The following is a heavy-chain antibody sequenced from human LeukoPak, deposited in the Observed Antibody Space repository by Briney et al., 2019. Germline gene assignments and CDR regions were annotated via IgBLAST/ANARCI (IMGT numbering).Heavy chain of an antibody. CDR1: GFTIDDYA. V-gene: IGHV3-9*01. J-gene: IGHJ4*02. D-gene: IGHD6-19*01. Sequence: GRSLRLSCAASGFTIDDYAMHWVRQAPGKGLEWVSGISWNSGSIGYADSVKGRFTISRDNAKNSLYLQMNSLRAEDTALYYCAKDIGRGYSSGPGNWGQGTLVTVSS. CDR3: AKDIGRGYSSGPGN. CDR2: ISWNSGSI.